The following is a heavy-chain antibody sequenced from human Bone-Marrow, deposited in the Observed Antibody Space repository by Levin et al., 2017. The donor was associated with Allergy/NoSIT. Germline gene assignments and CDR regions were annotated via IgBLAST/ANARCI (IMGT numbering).Heavy chain of an antibody. CDR1: GASITSYF. D-gene: IGHD3-10*01. V-gene: IGHV4-59*01. CDR2: IYHTGST. CDR3: ARTGSGSYFWLH. Sequence: SETLSLTCTVSGASITSYFWTWIRQSPEKGLQWIASIYHTGSTNYNPSLESRVSMTIDTSKNQFSLTMTSVTAADTAVYYCARTGSGSYFWLHWGRGTQVTVSS. J-gene: IGHJ4*02.